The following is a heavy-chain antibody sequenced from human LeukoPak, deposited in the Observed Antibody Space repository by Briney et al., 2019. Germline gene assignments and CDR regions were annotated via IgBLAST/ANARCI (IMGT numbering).Heavy chain of an antibody. CDR3: ARDSADYGDYDY. D-gene: IGHD4-17*01. J-gene: IGHJ4*02. Sequence: ASVKVFCKASGYTFTSYFMHWVRQAPGQGLDWRGIINPSGGRTSYAQKFQGRVTMTRDTSTSTVYMELSSLRSEDTAVYYCARDSADYGDYDYWGQGTLVTVSS. CDR1: GYTFTSYF. CDR2: INPSGGRT. V-gene: IGHV1-46*01.